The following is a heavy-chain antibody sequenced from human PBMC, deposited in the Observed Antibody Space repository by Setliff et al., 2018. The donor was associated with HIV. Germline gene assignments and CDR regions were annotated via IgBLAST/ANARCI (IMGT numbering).Heavy chain of an antibody. D-gene: IGHD4-4*01. V-gene: IGHV1-8*02. J-gene: IGHJ3*02. CDR2: MNPNNGNT. Sequence: ASVKVSCKASGYNFTDYDINWVRQATGQGLEWMGWMNPNNGNTGYAEKFQGRVTMTRDTSISTAYMELSSLRSDDTAVYYCARLLLQYDAFDIWGQGTMVTVSS. CDR1: GYNFTDYD. CDR3: ARLLLQYDAFDI.